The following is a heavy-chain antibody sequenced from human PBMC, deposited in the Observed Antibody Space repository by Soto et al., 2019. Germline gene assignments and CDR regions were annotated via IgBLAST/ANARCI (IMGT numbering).Heavy chain of an antibody. J-gene: IGHJ6*02. CDR1: GYTFSSYL. Sequence: GGSLRLSCAASGYTFSSYLMNWVRQAPGKGLEWVANIKQDGSEKYYVDSVKGRFTISRDNAKNSLYLQMNSLRAEDTAVYYCTRTRYLEVWGQGTTVTVSS. CDR3: TRTRYLEV. V-gene: IGHV3-7*05. CDR2: IKQDGSEK. D-gene: IGHD3-9*01.